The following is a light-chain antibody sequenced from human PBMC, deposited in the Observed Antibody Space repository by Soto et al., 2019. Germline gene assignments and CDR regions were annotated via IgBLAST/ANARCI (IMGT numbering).Light chain of an antibody. Sequence: EIVLTQSPATLSLSPGERATLSCRASQSISSNLAWYQQKPGQAPRLLFYGASTGATGLTARCSGSGSGTEFTLTINSLQAEDGAVDYCQQHYNWLRTFGQGTKVDI. CDR3: QQHYNWLRT. CDR1: QSISSN. CDR2: GAS. J-gene: IGKJ1*01. V-gene: IGKV3-15*01.